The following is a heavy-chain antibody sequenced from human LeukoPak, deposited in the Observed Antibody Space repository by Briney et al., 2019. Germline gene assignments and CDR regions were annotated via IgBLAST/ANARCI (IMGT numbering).Heavy chain of an antibody. V-gene: IGHV3-30-3*01. CDR1: GFTFSSYA. CDR2: ISYDGSNK. D-gene: IGHD6-13*01. Sequence: GGSLRLSCAASGFTFSSYAMHWVRQAPGKGLEWVAVISYDGSNKYYADSVKGRFTISRDNSKNTLYLQMNSLRAEDTAVYYCARGRIAAALGNWFDPWGQGTLVTVSS. J-gene: IGHJ5*02. CDR3: ARGRIAAALGNWFDP.